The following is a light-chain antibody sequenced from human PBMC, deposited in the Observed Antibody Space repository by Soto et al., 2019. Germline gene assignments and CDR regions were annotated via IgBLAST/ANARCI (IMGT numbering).Light chain of an antibody. Sequence: DIQMTPPPSSLSASVGDRVTITCRASQSISSYLNWYQQKPGKAPKLLIYAASSLQSGVPSRFSGSGSGTDFTLAIGSLQPEDFATYYCQQSYSTPPTFGQGTKVDSK. CDR3: QQSYSTPPT. V-gene: IGKV1-39*01. CDR2: AAS. J-gene: IGKJ1*01. CDR1: QSISSY.